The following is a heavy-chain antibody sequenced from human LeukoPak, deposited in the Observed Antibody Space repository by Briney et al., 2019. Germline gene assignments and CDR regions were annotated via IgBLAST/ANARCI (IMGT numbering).Heavy chain of an antibody. V-gene: IGHV3-23*01. CDR2: ISGSGGKT. D-gene: IGHD3-3*01. Sequence: GGSLRLFCAASGFTFSSYAMSWVRQAPGKGLEWVSVISGSGGKTYYGDSVKGRFTISRDNSKNTVFLQMNSLRAEDTAVYYCAKDIKPDYDFWSGYSPDYWGQGTLVTVPS. CDR1: GFTFSSYA. J-gene: IGHJ4*02. CDR3: AKDIKPDYDFWSGYSPDY.